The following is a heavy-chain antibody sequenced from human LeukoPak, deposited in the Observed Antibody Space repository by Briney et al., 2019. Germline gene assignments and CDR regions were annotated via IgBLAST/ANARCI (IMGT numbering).Heavy chain of an antibody. D-gene: IGHD2-2*01. CDR2: IYYSGST. CDR1: GGSISSSSYY. V-gene: IGHV4-39*07. J-gene: IGHJ1*01. Sequence: PSETLSLTCTVSGGSISSSSYYWGWIRQPPGKGLEWIGSIYYSGSTYYNPSLKSRVTISVDTSKTQFSLKLSSVTAADTAVYYCASDYCSSTSCYFSGSFQHWGQGTLVTVSS. CDR3: ASDYCSSTSCYFSGSFQH.